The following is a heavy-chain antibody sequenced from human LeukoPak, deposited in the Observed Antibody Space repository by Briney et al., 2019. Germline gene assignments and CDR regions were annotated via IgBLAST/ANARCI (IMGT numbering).Heavy chain of an antibody. CDR3: AIVGATSGRDAFDI. Sequence: ASVKVSCKVSGYTLTELSMHWVRQAPGKGVEWMGGFDPEDGETIYAQKFQGRVTMTEDTSTDTAYMELSSLRSEDTAVYYCAIVGATSGRDAFDIWGQGTMVTVSS. V-gene: IGHV1-24*01. J-gene: IGHJ3*02. D-gene: IGHD1-26*01. CDR1: GYTLTELS. CDR2: FDPEDGET.